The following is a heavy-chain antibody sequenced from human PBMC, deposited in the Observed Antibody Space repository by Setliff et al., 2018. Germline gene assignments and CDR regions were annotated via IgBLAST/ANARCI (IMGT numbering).Heavy chain of an antibody. CDR2: IHHSGST. Sequence: SETLSLTCAVYGGSFSGYYWSWIRQLPGKGLEWIAEIHHSGSTNFHPSLKSRVAISVDPSKNQFYLNLRSVTAADTAVYFCARGTKTMVINYWYFDVWGRGTPVTVSS. J-gene: IGHJ2*01. D-gene: IGHD4-17*01. V-gene: IGHV4-34*01. CDR1: GGSFSGYY. CDR3: ARGTKTMVINYWYFDV.